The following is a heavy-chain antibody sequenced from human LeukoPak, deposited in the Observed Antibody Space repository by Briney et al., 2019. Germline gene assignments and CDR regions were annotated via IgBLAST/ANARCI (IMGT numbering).Heavy chain of an antibody. CDR2: ISSRGSAI. CDR3: ARGYYDAPGY. D-gene: IGHD3-22*01. Sequence: GGSLRLSCAASGFTFSSYEMNWVRQAPGKGLEWVSHISSRGSAIFYADSVKGRFTISRDNAKNSLYLQMNSLRAEDTAVCYRARGYYDAPGYWGQGTLVTVSS. CDR1: GFTFSSYE. V-gene: IGHV3-48*03. J-gene: IGHJ4*02.